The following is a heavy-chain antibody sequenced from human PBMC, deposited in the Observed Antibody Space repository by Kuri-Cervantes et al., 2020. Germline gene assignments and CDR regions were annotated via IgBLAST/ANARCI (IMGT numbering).Heavy chain of an antibody. J-gene: IGHJ4*02. D-gene: IGHD3-16*02. Sequence: ASVKVSCKASGYTFTGYYMHWVRQAPGQGLEWMGWISAYNGNTNYAQKLQGRVTMTTDTSTSTAYMELRSLRSDNTAVYYCARQGYDYVWGSYRSFDYWGQGTLVTVSS. CDR3: ARQGYDYVWGSYRSFDY. V-gene: IGHV1-18*04. CDR2: ISAYNGNT. CDR1: GYTFTGYY.